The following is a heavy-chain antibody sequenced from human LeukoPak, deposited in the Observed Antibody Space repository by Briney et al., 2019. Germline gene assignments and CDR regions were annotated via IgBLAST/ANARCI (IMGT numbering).Heavy chain of an antibody. CDR3: ARPVMVGSTGAFDI. Sequence: GESLKISFKGSGYSFTSYWIGWVRQMPGKGLEWMGIIYPDDSDTRYSPSFQGQVTISANKSISTAYLQWSSLKASDTAMYYCARPVMVGSTGAFDIWGQGTMVTVSS. D-gene: IGHD5-18*01. CDR1: GYSFTSYW. J-gene: IGHJ3*02. CDR2: IYPDDSDT. V-gene: IGHV5-51*01.